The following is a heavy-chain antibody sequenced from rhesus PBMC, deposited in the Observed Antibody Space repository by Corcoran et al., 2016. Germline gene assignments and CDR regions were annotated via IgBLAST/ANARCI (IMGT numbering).Heavy chain of an antibody. Sequence: QLQLQESGPGLVKPSETLSLTCAVSGGSISSNYWSWTRQPPGKGLEWIGRIAGSGGSTDYNPPLKSRVTISTDTSKNQFSLKLSSVPAADAAVYYCARDRYYYSGKGYWGQGVLVTVSS. J-gene: IGHJ4*01. CDR1: GGSISSNY. CDR2: IAGSGGST. D-gene: IGHD3-16*01. CDR3: ARDRYYYSGKGY. V-gene: IGHV4-173*01.